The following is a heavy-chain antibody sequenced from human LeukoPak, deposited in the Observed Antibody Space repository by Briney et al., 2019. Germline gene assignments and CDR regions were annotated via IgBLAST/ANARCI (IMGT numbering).Heavy chain of an antibody. CDR3: ASNTGTVFDY. CDR1: GGFITAYY. Sequence: SETLSLTCTVSGGFITAYYWSWIRQPPGKGLEWIGYVYYTGSTEYNPSLRSRVTISLEMSKHQFSLDLTSVTAADTAVYYCASNTGTVFDYWGQGALVTVSS. CDR2: VYYTGST. J-gene: IGHJ4*02. V-gene: IGHV4-59*01. D-gene: IGHD7-27*01.